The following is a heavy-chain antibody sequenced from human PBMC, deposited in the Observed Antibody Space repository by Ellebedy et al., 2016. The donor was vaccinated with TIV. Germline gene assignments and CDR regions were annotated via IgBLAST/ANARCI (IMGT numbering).Heavy chain of an antibody. Sequence: MPSETLSLTCTVSGGSISSYYWSWIRQPPGKGLEWIGYIYYSGSTYYNPSLKSRVTISVDTSKNQFSLKLSSVTAADTAVYYCARALASTYNWFDPWGQGTLVTVSS. CDR2: IYYSGST. CDR3: ARALASTYNWFDP. CDR1: GGSISSYY. V-gene: IGHV4-30-4*08. J-gene: IGHJ5*02. D-gene: IGHD3-3*02.